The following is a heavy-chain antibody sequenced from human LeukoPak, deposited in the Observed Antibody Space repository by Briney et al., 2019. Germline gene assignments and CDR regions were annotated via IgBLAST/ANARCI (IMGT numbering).Heavy chain of an antibody. D-gene: IGHD5-24*01. V-gene: IGHV1-46*01. CDR1: GYTFTSYY. CDR2: INPSGGST. CDR3: ARAFSTRDGYNYFDY. J-gene: IGHJ4*02. Sequence: ASVKVSCKASGYTFTSYYIHWVRQAPGQRLERMGIINPSGGSTSYAQKFQARVTMTRDMSTSTVYMELSSLRSEDTAVYYCARAFSTRDGYNYFDYGGQGTLVTVSS.